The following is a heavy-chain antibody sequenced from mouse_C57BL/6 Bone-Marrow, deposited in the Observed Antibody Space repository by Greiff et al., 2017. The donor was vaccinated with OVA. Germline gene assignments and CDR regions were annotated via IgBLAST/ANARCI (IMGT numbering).Heavy chain of an antibody. D-gene: IGHD2-10*02. CDR2: ISSGGSDT. CDR1: GFTFSSYG. Sequence: EVQLVESGGDLVKPGGSLKLSCAASGFTFSSYGMSWVRQTPDKRLEWVATISSGGSDTYYPDSVKGRFTISRDNAKNTLYLQMSSLKSEDTAMYYCAMYGNSYYFDYWGQGTTLTVSS. J-gene: IGHJ2*01. CDR3: AMYGNSYYFDY. V-gene: IGHV5-6*01.